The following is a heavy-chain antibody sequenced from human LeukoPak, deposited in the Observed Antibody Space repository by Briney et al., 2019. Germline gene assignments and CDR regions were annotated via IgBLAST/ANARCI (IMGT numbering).Heavy chain of an antibody. J-gene: IGHJ4*02. V-gene: IGHV4-39*07. CDR1: DDSISNNRYF. D-gene: IGHD1-26*01. CDR2: INYSGRT. Sequence: SETLSLTCTISDDSISNNRYFWAWIRQPPGKGLEWIGSINYSGRTYHNPSLKSRLTMSVDTAKRQFSLKLISVTAADTALYYRARDIDDVGALLDFWGQGTLVTVSS. CDR3: ARDIDDVGALLDF.